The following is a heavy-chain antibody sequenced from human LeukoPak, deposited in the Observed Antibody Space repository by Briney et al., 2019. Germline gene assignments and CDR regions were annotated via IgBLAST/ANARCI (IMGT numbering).Heavy chain of an antibody. V-gene: IGHV3-30*18. CDR3: AKDRYSYAFEYSDS. J-gene: IGHJ4*02. D-gene: IGHD5-18*01. CDR2: ISNDGSKK. CDR1: GFSLNKYW. Sequence: GGSLRLSCAASGFSLNKYWMSWVRQAPGKGLDWVAVISNDGSKKYYADSVKGRFTISRDNSKNTLSLQVSSLRTEDTAVYYCAKDRYSYAFEYSDSWGQGTLVTVSS.